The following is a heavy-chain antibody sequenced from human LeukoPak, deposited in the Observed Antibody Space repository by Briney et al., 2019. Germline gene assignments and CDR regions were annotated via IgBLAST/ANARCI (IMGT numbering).Heavy chain of an antibody. CDR1: GFTFSSCG. D-gene: IGHD3-22*01. Sequence: GGSLRLSCAASGFTFSSCGMHWVRQAPGKGLEWVAVISYDGSNKYYADSVKGRFTISRDNSKNTLYLQMNSLRAEDTAVYYCAKENLGFYDSSGYDAFDIWGQGTMVTVSS. CDR2: ISYDGSNK. J-gene: IGHJ3*02. V-gene: IGHV3-30*18. CDR3: AKENLGFYDSSGYDAFDI.